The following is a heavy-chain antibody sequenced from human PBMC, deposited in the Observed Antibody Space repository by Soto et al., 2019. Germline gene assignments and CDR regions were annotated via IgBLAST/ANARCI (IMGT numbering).Heavy chain of an antibody. V-gene: IGHV1-3*01. Sequence: QVQLVQSGAEVKKPGASVKVSCKASGYTFTSYAMHWVRQAPGQRLEWMGWINAGNGNTKYSQKFQGRVTITRDTSASTAYMELSSLRSEDTAVYYCARGPLPYDSSLDFDYWGQGTLVTVSS. J-gene: IGHJ4*02. D-gene: IGHD3-22*01. CDR2: INAGNGNT. CDR3: ARGPLPYDSSLDFDY. CDR1: GYTFTSYA.